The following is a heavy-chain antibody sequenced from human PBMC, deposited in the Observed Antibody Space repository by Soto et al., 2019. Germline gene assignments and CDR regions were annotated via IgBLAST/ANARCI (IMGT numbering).Heavy chain of an antibody. Sequence: ASVKVSCKASGYTFTSYGISWVRQAPGQGLEWMGWISAYNGNTNYAQKLQGRVTMTTDTSTSTAYMELRSLRSDDTAVYYCARDRPDIFGVVIKMRAFDIWGQGTMVTVSS. D-gene: IGHD3-3*02. CDR3: ARDRPDIFGVVIKMRAFDI. CDR1: GYTFTSYG. J-gene: IGHJ3*02. V-gene: IGHV1-18*01. CDR2: ISAYNGNT.